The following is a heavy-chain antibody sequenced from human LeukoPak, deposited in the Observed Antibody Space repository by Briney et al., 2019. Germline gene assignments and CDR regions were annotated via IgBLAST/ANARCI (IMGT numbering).Heavy chain of an antibody. CDR1: GYTFTGFS. CDR3: AKPSRGIASYYYGVDV. V-gene: IGHV1-2*06. CDR2: INPNSGDT. D-gene: IGHD2-15*01. Sequence: ASVKVSCKASGYTFTGFSIHWVRQAPGQGFEWLGRINPNSGDTLYAQKFQDRVTMTSDTSTNTAYIELSSLTSDDTAVYYCAKPSRGIASYYYGVDVWGQGTTATVSS. J-gene: IGHJ6*02.